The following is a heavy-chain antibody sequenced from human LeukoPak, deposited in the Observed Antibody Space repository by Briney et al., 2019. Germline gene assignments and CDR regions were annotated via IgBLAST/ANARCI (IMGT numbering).Heavy chain of an antibody. V-gene: IGHV1-2*02. J-gene: IGHJ5*02. D-gene: IGHD2-15*01. CDR1: GYTFTGYY. CDR2: INPNSGGT. Sequence: ASVKVSCKASGYTFTGYYMHWVRQPPGQGLAWMGWINPNSGGTNYAQKFQGRVTMTRDTSISTAYMELSRLRSDDTAVYYCARDGGGYCSGGSCYSGWFDPWGQGTLVTVSS. CDR3: ARDGGGYCSGGSCYSGWFDP.